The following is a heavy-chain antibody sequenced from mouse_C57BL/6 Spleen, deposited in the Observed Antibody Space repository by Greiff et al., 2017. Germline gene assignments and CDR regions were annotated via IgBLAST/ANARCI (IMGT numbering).Heavy chain of an antibody. J-gene: IGHJ3*01. Sequence: QVQLQQSGPGLVQPSQSLSITCTVSGFSFTSYGVHWVRQSPGKGLEWLGVIWSGGSTDYNAAFISRLSISKDNSKSQVFFKMNSLQADDTAIYYCARKHYGSSGGFAYWGQGTLVTVSA. CDR2: IWSGGST. CDR1: GFSFTSYG. V-gene: IGHV2-2*01. D-gene: IGHD1-1*01. CDR3: ARKHYGSSGGFAY.